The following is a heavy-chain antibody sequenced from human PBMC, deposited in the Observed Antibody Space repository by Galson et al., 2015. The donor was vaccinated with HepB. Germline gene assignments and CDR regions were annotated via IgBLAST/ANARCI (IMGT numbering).Heavy chain of an antibody. Sequence: SVKVSCKASGGTFSSYAISWVRQAPGQGLEWMGRIIPILGIANYAQKFQGRVTITADKSTSTAYMELSSLRSEDTAVYYCARVGAYCSSTSCQLFDPWGQGTLVTVSS. J-gene: IGHJ5*02. CDR1: GGTFSSYA. CDR3: ARVGAYCSSTSCQLFDP. CDR2: IIPILGIA. D-gene: IGHD2-2*01. V-gene: IGHV1-69*04.